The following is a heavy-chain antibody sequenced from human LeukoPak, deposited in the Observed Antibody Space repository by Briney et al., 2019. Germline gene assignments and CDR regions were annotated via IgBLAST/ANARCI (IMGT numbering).Heavy chain of an antibody. CDR1: SGSISNYY. J-gene: IGHJ4*02. CDR2: ISYTGST. Sequence: SETLSLTCTVSSGSISNYYWSWIRQPPGKGLEWIGHISYTGSTNYNPSLKSRVTISVDTSKNQFSLKLSSVAAADTAVYYCSTYYYDSSGYTGDYWGQGTLVTVSS. CDR3: STYYYDSSGYTGDY. V-gene: IGHV4-59*12. D-gene: IGHD3-22*01.